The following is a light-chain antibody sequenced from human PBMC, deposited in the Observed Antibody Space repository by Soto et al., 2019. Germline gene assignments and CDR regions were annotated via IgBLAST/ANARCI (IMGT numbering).Light chain of an antibody. CDR3: QQSYSIPLT. CDR2: TTS. Sequence: DIQMTQSPSSLSASIGDRVTITCRASQSISMNLNWYQQRPGKAPKLLIYTTSTLQSGVPSRFSGSGSGTDFTLTVSSLQPEDFATYYCQQSYSIPLTFGGGTKVEIK. CDR1: QSISMN. V-gene: IGKV1-39*01. J-gene: IGKJ4*01.